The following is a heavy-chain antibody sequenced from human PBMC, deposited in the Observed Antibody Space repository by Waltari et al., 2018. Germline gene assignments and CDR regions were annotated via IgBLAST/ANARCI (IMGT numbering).Heavy chain of an antibody. CDR3: ARLGTGSSGYYHIDF. D-gene: IGHD3-22*01. J-gene: IGHJ4*02. CDR1: GYTFSRQC. CDR2: IYPSESDT. Sequence: EVQVVQSGPEVRKPGESLKISWRGSGYTFSRQCIGRVRQMSGKGLEWLGIIYPSESDTRYSPSFQGQVTISADKSISTAYLQWSSLKASDTAMYYCARLGTGSSGYYHIDFWGQGTLVTVSS. V-gene: IGHV5-51*01.